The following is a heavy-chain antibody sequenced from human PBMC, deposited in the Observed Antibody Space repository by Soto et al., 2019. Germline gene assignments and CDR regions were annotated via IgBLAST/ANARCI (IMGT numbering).Heavy chain of an antibody. CDR3: ARTLGYCSSTSCYYAEYFQH. CDR1: GFTFSDYY. CDR2: ISSSGSTI. D-gene: IGHD2-2*01. Sequence: GGSLRLSCAASGFTFSDYYMSWIRQAPGKGLEWVSYISSSGSTIYYADSVKGRFPISRDNAKNSLYLQMNSLRAEDTAVYYCARTLGYCSSTSCYYAEYFQHWGQGTLVTVSS. J-gene: IGHJ1*01. V-gene: IGHV3-11*01.